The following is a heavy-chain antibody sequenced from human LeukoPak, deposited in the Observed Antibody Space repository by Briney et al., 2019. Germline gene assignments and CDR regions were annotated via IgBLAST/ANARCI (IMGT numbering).Heavy chain of an antibody. CDR2: INSDGSEG. J-gene: IGHJ6*02. D-gene: IGHD1-1*01. Sequence: PGGSLRLSCVGSGFTFSGFWMSWSCQAPGKGLEWVASINSDGSEGYYADVVKGRFTISRDNAKNTLYLRMNSLRVEDTALYYCAKLRELVTYYYYYGLDVWGQGTTVTVSS. CDR1: GFTFSGFW. V-gene: IGHV3-7*01. CDR3: AKLRELVTYYYYYGLDV.